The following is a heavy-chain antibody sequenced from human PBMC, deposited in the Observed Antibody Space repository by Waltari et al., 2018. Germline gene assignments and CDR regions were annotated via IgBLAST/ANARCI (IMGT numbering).Heavy chain of an antibody. V-gene: IGHV3-49*04. Sequence: EVQLVESGGGLVQPGRSLRLSCTASGFTFGDYAMSWVRQVPGKGLEWVGFIRSKAYGGTTEYAASVKGRFTISRDDSKSIAYLQMNSLKTEDTAVYYCTTYGHTYYYYGMDVWGQGTTVTVSS. CDR3: TTYGHTYYYYGMDV. D-gene: IGHD3-10*01. J-gene: IGHJ6*02. CDR1: GFTFGDYA. CDR2: IRSKAYGGTT.